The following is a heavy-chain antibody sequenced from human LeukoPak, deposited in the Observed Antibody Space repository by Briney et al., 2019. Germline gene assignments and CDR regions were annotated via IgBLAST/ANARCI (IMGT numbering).Heavy chain of an antibody. J-gene: IGHJ4*02. V-gene: IGHV3-9*01. CDR1: GFTFDDYA. CDR2: ISWNSGSI. CDR3: AKAGEDRWELLPS. D-gene: IGHD1-26*01. Sequence: PGRSLRLSCAASGFTFDDYAMHWVRQAPGKGLEWVSGISWNSGSIGYADSVKGRFTISGDNAKNSLYLQMNSLRAEDTALYYCAKAGEDRWELLPSWGQGTLVTVSS.